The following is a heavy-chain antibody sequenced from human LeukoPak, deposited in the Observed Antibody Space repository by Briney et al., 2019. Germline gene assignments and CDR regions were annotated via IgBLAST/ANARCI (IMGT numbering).Heavy chain of an antibody. D-gene: IGHD3-22*01. V-gene: IGHV4-30-4*01. Sequence: SETLSLTCTVSGGSISSGDYYWSWIRQPPGKGLEWIGYIYYSGSTYYNPSLKSRVTISVDTSKNQFSLKLRSVTAADTAVYYCARRKDDSSGYYNYYFDYWGQGTLVTVSS. CDR2: IYYSGST. CDR1: GGSISSGDYY. J-gene: IGHJ4*02. CDR3: ARRKDDSSGYYNYYFDY.